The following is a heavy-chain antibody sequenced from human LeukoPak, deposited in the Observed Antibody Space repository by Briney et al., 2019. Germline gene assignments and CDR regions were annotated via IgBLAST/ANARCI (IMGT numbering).Heavy chain of an antibody. CDR1: GFTFSSHY. Sequence: GGSLRLSCAASGFTFSSHYMTWVRQTPGKGLEWLANIKQDGSEKYHVDSVKGRFTISRDNAKNSLYLQMNSLRAEDTAVYYCARTWFGELLQLYYFDYWGQGTLVTVSS. D-gene: IGHD3-10*01. J-gene: IGHJ4*02. CDR2: IKQDGSEK. CDR3: ARTWFGELLQLYYFDY. V-gene: IGHV3-7*05.